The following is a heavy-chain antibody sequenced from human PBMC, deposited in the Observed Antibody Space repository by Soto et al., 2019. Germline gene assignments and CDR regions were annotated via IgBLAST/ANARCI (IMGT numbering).Heavy chain of an antibody. V-gene: IGHV1-69*01. Sequence: QVQLVQSGAEVKKPGSSVKVSCKASGGTFSSYAISWVRQAPGQGLEWMGGIIPIFGTANYAQKFQGRVTITADESTSRACRELSSLRSEDTAVYYCARAPGDYYGSGSYYNGHGAFDIWGQGTMVTVSS. D-gene: IGHD3-10*01. J-gene: IGHJ3*02. CDR1: GGTFSSYA. CDR2: IIPIFGTA. CDR3: ARAPGDYYGSGSYYNGHGAFDI.